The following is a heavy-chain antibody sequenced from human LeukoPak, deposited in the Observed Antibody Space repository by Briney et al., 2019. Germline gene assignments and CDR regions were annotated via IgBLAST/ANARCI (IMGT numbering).Heavy chain of an antibody. J-gene: IGHJ4*02. V-gene: IGHV1-2*02. CDR2: INPNSGGT. D-gene: IGHD3-22*01. CDR3: ARQAPPYDSSGYFDY. CDR1: GYTFTGYY. Sequence: ASVKVSCKASGYTFTGYYMHWVRQAPGQGLEWMGWINPNSGGTNYAQKFQGRVTMTRDTSISTAYMELSRLRSDDTAGYYCARQAPPYDSSGYFDYWGQGTLVTVSS.